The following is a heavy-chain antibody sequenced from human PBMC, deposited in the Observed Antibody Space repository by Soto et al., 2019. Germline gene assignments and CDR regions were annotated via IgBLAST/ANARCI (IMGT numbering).Heavy chain of an antibody. CDR2: IYYSGST. J-gene: IGHJ6*02. D-gene: IGHD3-22*01. Sequence: PSETLSLTCTVSGGSLSSGGYYWSWIRQHPGKGLEWIGYIYYSGSTYYNPSLKSRVTISVDTSKNQFSLKLSSVTAADTAVYYCARHYYDSSGYYHYYYGMDVWGQGTTVTVSS. CDR3: ARHYYDSSGYYHYYYGMDV. CDR1: GGSLSSGGYY. V-gene: IGHV4-31*03.